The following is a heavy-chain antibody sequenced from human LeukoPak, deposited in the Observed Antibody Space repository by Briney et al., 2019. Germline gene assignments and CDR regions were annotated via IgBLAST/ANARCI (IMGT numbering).Heavy chain of an antibody. CDR2: INHSGST. CDR1: GGSISSYY. D-gene: IGHD3-10*01. V-gene: IGHV4-34*01. Sequence: SETLSLTCTVSGGSISSYYWSWIRQPPGKGLEWIGEINHSGSTNYNPSLKSRVTISVDTSKNQFSLKLSSVTAADTAVYYCARASVLLWFGELLADFDYWGQGTLVTVSS. J-gene: IGHJ4*02. CDR3: ARASVLLWFGELLADFDY.